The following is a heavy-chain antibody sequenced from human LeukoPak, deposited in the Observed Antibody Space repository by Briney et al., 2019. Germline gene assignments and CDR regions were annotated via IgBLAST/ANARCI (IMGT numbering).Heavy chain of an antibody. J-gene: IGHJ4*02. V-gene: IGHV3-23*01. CDR2: ISGSGGST. D-gene: IGHD6-19*01. Sequence: GGSLRLSCAVSGFTFSSYAMSWVRQAPGKGLEWVSAISGSGGSTYYADSVKGRFTISRDNSKNTLYLQMNSLRAEDTAVYYCAKRGEGLESIAVAGYFDYWGQGTLVTVSS. CDR1: GFTFSSYA. CDR3: AKRGEGLESIAVAGYFDY.